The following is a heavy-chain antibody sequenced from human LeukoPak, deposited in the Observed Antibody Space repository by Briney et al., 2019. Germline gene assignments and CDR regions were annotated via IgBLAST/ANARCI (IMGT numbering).Heavy chain of an antibody. CDR3: ARAYGSGSYLYLDY. D-gene: IGHD3-10*01. Sequence: SETLSLTCTVSGGSISSYYWSWIRQPPGKGLEWIGEIYHSGYSNYNASLGSRVTISVDTSKNQFSLKLTSVTAADTAVYYCARAYGSGSYLYLDYWGQGTLVTVSS. J-gene: IGHJ4*02. V-gene: IGHV4-59*12. CDR2: IYHSGYS. CDR1: GGSISSYY.